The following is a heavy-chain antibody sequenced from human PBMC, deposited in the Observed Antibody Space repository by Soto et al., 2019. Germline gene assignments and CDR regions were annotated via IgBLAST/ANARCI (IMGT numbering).Heavy chain of an antibody. V-gene: IGHV3-48*03. Sequence: TCGSLRLSCAASGFSFSISEMIWVRKTTGKGLEWISYISTSGVTIHYADSVKGRFTVSRDNAKSSLYLQMSSLRAEDTAVYFCARLAKKDSSRDFGSWGQGPVVTVSS. CDR3: ARLAKKDSSRDFGS. D-gene: IGHD3-3*01. CDR2: ISTSGVTI. J-gene: IGHJ1*01. CDR1: GFSFSISE.